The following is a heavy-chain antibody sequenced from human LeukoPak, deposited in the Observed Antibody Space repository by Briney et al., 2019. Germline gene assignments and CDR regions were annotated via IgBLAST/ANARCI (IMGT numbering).Heavy chain of an antibody. CDR3: ARGPYCGGECYFDY. CDR2: IYTSGTT. Sequence: SETLSLTCTVSGGSISSYYWSWIRQPAGKGLEWIGRIYTSGTTNYNPSLTSRVSMSIDTSKNQFSLKLTSVTAADTAVYYCARGPYCGGECYFDYWGQGTLVTVSS. V-gene: IGHV4-4*07. J-gene: IGHJ4*02. D-gene: IGHD2-21*01. CDR1: GGSISSYY.